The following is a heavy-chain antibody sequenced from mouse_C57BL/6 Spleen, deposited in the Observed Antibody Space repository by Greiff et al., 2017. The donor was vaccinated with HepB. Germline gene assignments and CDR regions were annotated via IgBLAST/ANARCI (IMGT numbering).Heavy chain of an antibody. D-gene: IGHD1-1*01. Sequence: EVKLMESGGGLVKPGGSLKLSCAASGFTFSSYTMSWVRQTPEKRLEWVATISGGGGNTYYPDSVKGRFTISRDNAKNTLYLQMSSLRSEDTALYYCARHPLVLRSLFDYWGQGTTLTVSS. J-gene: IGHJ2*01. CDR3: ARHPLVLRSLFDY. CDR2: ISGGGGNT. V-gene: IGHV5-9*01. CDR1: GFTFSSYT.